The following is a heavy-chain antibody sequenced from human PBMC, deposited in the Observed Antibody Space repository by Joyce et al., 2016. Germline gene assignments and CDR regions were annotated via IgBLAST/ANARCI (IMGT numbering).Heavy chain of an antibody. Sequence: EVQLVQSGGEVKKPGESLKISCKSSGYSFGSYWIAWVRQMPEKGLEWMGTIDPIDSYIEYSPSFQGHVTISVDKSIKTASLQWDSLKASDTAMYYCARLGSRSGLDYWGQGTLVSVSS. CDR2: IDPIDSYI. J-gene: IGHJ4*02. CDR1: GYSFGSYW. CDR3: ARLGSRSGLDY. V-gene: IGHV5-10-1*03. D-gene: IGHD6-13*01.